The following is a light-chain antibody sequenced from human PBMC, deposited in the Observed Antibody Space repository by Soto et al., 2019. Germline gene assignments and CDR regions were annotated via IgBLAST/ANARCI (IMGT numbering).Light chain of an antibody. CDR3: QQSYSTPVT. J-gene: IGKJ3*01. CDR2: AAS. V-gene: IGKV1-39*01. CDR1: QSISSY. Sequence: DIQMTQSPSSLSASVRDRVTITCRASQSISSYLNWYQQKPGKAPKLLIYAASSLQSGVPARFSGSGSGTDFTLTISSLQPEDFATYYCQQSYSTPVTVGPGTKVDIK.